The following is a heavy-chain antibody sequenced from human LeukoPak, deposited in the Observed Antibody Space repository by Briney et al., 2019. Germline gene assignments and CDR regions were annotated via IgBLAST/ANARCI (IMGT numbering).Heavy chain of an antibody. Sequence: SETLSLTCAVYGGSFSGCYWSWIRQPPGKGLEWIGEINHSGSTNYNPSLKSRVTISVDTSKNQFSLKLSSVTAADTAVYYCATRPPRGPYYYDLWGNFDYWGQGTLVTVSS. V-gene: IGHV4-34*01. D-gene: IGHD3-22*01. CDR2: INHSGST. J-gene: IGHJ4*02. CDR3: ATRPPRGPYYYDLWGNFDY. CDR1: GGSFSGCY.